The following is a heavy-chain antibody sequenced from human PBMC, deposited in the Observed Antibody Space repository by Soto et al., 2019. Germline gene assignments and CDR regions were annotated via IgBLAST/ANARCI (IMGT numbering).Heavy chain of an antibody. CDR2: ISGRGTNT. Sequence: GGSLRLSCAASGSISTTTPLSWVRQAPGKGLEWVSTISGRGTNTYYADSVKGRFIISRDNLKNTVNLQMNGLGVEDTAIYYCATSFRYFDNWGQGTRVTVSS. V-gene: IGHV3-23*01. J-gene: IGHJ4*02. CDR1: GSISTTTP. CDR3: ATSFRYFDN.